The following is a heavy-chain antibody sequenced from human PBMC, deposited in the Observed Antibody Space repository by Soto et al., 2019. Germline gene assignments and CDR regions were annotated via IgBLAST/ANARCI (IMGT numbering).Heavy chain of an antibody. J-gene: IGHJ6*02. D-gene: IGHD3-16*01. Sequence: GGSLRLSCAASGFTFNNIDFHWVRHTTGKGLEWVSAIGTGGDIYYSDSVKGRFTISRENAKNSLYLQMNSLRAEDTAVFYCAREIQAPEGGHKLYGLDVWGQGTTVTVSS. CDR1: GFTFNNID. CDR3: AREIQAPEGGHKLYGLDV. CDR2: IGTGGDI. V-gene: IGHV3-13*01.